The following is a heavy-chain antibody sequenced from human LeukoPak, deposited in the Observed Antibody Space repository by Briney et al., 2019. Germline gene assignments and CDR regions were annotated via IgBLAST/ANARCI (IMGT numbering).Heavy chain of an antibody. D-gene: IGHD6-19*01. V-gene: IGHV3-72*01. Sequence: GGSLRPSCAASGFTLSDHYMDWVRQAPGKGLEWVGRSRNKANSYTTDYAASVKGRFTISRDDSKNSLYLQMNSLRTEDTAVYYCAREVYGSGLDIWGQGTMVTVSS. CDR2: SRNKANSYTT. CDR3: AREVYGSGLDI. CDR1: GFTLSDHY. J-gene: IGHJ3*02.